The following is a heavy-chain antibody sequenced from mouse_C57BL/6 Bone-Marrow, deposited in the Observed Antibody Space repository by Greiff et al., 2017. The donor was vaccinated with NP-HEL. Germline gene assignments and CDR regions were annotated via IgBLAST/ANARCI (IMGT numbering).Heavy chain of an antibody. D-gene: IGHD4-1*01. CDR1: GYTFTGSW. J-gene: IGHJ3*01. V-gene: IGHV1-9*01. Sequence: QVQLQESGAELMKPGASVKLSCKATGYTFTGSWIAWVKQRPGHGLEWIVELLPGSGRTNSTEKFKGKATFTADTSSNTAYMQRSSLTTEDSAIYYCARGPGTWAWFAYWGQGTLVTVSA. CDR3: ARGPGTWAWFAY. CDR2: LLPGSGRT.